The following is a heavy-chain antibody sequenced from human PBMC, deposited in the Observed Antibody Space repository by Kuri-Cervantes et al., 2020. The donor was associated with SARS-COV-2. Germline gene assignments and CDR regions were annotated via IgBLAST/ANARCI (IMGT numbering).Heavy chain of an antibody. CDR3: ASNSNYWYYGMDV. CDR1: GYTFTGYY. CDR2: INPNSGGT. J-gene: IGHJ6*02. V-gene: IGHV1-2*02. Sequence: ASVKVSCNASGYTFTGYYMHWVRQAPGQGLEWMGWINPNSGGTNYAQKFQGRVTMTRDTSISTAYMELSRLRSGDTAVYYCASNSNYWYYGMDVWGQGTTVTVSS. D-gene: IGHD4-11*01.